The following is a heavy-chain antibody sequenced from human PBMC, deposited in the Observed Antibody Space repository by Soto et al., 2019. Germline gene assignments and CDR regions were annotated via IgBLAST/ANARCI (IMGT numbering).Heavy chain of an antibody. Sequence: QTTGQGREWMGGIIPIFGTANYAQKFQGRVTITADESTSTAYMELSSLRSEDTAVYYCARDRSYYNQHALDYWGQGNLVNGSS. D-gene: IGHD1-26*01. J-gene: IGHJ4*02. CDR3: ARDRSYYNQHALDY. CDR2: IIPIFGTA. V-gene: IGHV1-69*01.